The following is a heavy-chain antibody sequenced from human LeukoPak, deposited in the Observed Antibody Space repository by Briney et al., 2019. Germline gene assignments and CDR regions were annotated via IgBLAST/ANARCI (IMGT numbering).Heavy chain of an antibody. V-gene: IGHV1-69*13. CDR3: AREVERFLEWHKFDP. D-gene: IGHD3-3*01. Sequence: ASVKVSCKASGGTFSSYAISWVRQAPGQGLEWMGGIIPIFGTANYAQKFQGRVTITADESTSTAYMELSSLRSEDTAVYYCAREVERFLEWHKFDPWGQGTLVTVSS. CDR2: IIPIFGTA. J-gene: IGHJ5*02. CDR1: GGTFSSYA.